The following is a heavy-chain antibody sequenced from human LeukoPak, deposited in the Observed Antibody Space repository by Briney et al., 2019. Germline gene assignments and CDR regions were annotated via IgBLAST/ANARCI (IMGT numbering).Heavy chain of an antibody. CDR2: IYTSGST. J-gene: IGHJ4*02. D-gene: IGHD6-13*01. V-gene: IGHV4-59*10. CDR3: VRGSSWYRGYFDY. Sequence: SETLSLTCAVYGGSFSGYYWSWIRQPPGKGLEWIGRIYTSGSTNYNPSLKSRVTMSVDTSKNQFSLKLSSVTAADTAVYYCVRGSSWYRGYFDYWGQGTLVTVSS. CDR1: GGSFSGYY.